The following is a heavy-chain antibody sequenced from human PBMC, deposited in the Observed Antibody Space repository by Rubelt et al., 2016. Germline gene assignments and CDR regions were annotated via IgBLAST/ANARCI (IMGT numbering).Heavy chain of an antibody. D-gene: IGHD5-18*01. V-gene: IGHV4-31*02. J-gene: IGHJ4*02. CDR1: GSISSGGYF. CDR3: AREVRVAMVTIDY. Sequence: GSISSGGYFCSWIRQRPEKGLEWIGYISYSGSTYYNPSLKSRLTISLDTSKNTFSLNLSSVTAADTAVYYCAREVRVAMVTIDYWGQGTLATVSS. CDR2: ISYSGST.